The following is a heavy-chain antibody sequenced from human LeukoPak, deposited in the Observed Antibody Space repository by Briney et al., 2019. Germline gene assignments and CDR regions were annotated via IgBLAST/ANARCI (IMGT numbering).Heavy chain of an antibody. CDR1: GFPFSSYA. D-gene: IGHD3-22*01. Sequence: GGSLTLSCAASGFPFSSYAMSWVRQAPGKGLEWVSGISGSGGSTYYADSVKGRFTIARDNSKNTLYLQMNSLRAEDTAVYYCAKVSPSGGYYDSSGYLDYWGQGTLVTVSS. V-gene: IGHV3-23*01. CDR3: AKVSPSGGYYDSSGYLDY. CDR2: ISGSGGST. J-gene: IGHJ4*02.